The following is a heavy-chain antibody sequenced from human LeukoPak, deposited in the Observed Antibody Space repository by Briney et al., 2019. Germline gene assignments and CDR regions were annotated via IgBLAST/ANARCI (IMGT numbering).Heavy chain of an antibody. CDR1: GGTFSSYT. CDR2: IIPILGIA. Sequence: SVKVSCKASGGTFSSYTISWVRQAPGQGLEWMGRIIPILGIANYAQKFQGRVTITADKSTSTAYMELSSLRSEDTAVYYCASAGYEGYSSSWNDYWGQGTLDTVSS. CDR3: ASAGYEGYSSSWNDY. J-gene: IGHJ4*02. V-gene: IGHV1-69*02. D-gene: IGHD6-13*01.